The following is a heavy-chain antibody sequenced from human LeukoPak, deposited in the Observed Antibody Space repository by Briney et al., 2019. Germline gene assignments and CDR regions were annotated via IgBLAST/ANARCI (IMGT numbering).Heavy chain of an antibody. V-gene: IGHV3-21*01. CDR3: ARGEYYYDSSGTNWFDP. D-gene: IGHD3-22*01. J-gene: IGHJ5*02. CDR1: GFTFSSYS. CDR2: ISSSSSYI. Sequence: GGSLRLSCAASGFTFSSYSMNWVRQAPGKGLEWVSSISSSSSYIYYADSVKGRFTISRDNAKNSLYLQMNSLRAEDTAVYYCARGEYYYDSSGTNWFDPWGQGTLVTVSS.